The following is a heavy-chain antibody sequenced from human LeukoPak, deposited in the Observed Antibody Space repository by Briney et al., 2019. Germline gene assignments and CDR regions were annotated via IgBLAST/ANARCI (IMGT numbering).Heavy chain of an antibody. V-gene: IGHV4-59*01. Sequence: SETLSLTCTVSGGSIISSHWSWIRQPPGKGLEWIGYTHDSGTSDYNPSLKSRVTISIDTPKNQFSLKLSSVTGADTAVYYCARGSTKFDYWGQGTLVTVSS. CDR2: THDSGTS. D-gene: IGHD2-2*01. CDR1: GGSIISSH. CDR3: ARGSTKFDY. J-gene: IGHJ4*02.